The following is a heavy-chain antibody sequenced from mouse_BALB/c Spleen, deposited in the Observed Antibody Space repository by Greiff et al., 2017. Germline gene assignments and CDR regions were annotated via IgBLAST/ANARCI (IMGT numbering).Heavy chain of an antibody. V-gene: IGHV5-12-1*01. D-gene: IGHD2-2*01. Sequence: EVQRVESGGGLVKPGGSLKLSCAASGFAFSSYDMSWVRQTPEKRLEWVAYISSGGGSTYYPDTVKGRFTISRDNAKNTLYLQMSSLKSEDTAMYYCARHGYPILYFDYWGQGTTLTVSS. CDR3: ARHGYPILYFDY. CDR2: ISSGGGST. CDR1: GFAFSSYD. J-gene: IGHJ2*01.